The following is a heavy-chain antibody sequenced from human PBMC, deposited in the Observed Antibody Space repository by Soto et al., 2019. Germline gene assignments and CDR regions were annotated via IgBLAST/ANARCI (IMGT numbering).Heavy chain of an antibody. CDR2: INPSGGST. V-gene: IGHV1-46*01. Sequence: QVQLVQSGAEVKKPGASVKVSCKASGYTFTSYYMHWVRQAPVQGLEWMGIINPSGGSTSYAQKSAAGVTMTSDTTKSTVYMELRSLRSEDTAVYDCARLSERRMGVAFDIWGQGTMVTVSS. CDR1: GYTFTSYY. J-gene: IGHJ3*02. CDR3: ARLSERRMGVAFDI. D-gene: IGHD1-1*01.